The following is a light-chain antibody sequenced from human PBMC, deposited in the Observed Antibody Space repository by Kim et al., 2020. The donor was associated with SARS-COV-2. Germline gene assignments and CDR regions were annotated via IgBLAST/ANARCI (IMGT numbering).Light chain of an antibody. J-gene: IGLJ3*02. Sequence: QSALAQPSSVSGSPGQSITISRTGNNSDVGGYHYVSWYQQHSGKAPKLMIYDVTNRPSWVSNRFSGSKSGNTASLTISGRRAEDEAEYYCSSYTASSDRVFGGGTRVTVL. CDR1: NSDVGGYHY. V-gene: IGLV2-14*01. CDR3: SSYTASSDRV. CDR2: DVT.